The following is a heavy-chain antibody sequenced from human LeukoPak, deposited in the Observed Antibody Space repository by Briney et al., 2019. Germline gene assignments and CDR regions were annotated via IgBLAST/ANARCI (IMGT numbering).Heavy chain of an antibody. CDR3: AKGMIVVVISPLDAFDI. J-gene: IGHJ3*02. Sequence: PGGSLRLSCAASGFTFSNYAMSWVRQAPGKGLEWVALISYDGSNKYYADSVKGRFTISRDNSKNTLYLQMNSLRAEDTAVYYCAKGMIVVVISPLDAFDIWGQGTMVTVSS. V-gene: IGHV3-30*18. CDR2: ISYDGSNK. D-gene: IGHD3-22*01. CDR1: GFTFSNYA.